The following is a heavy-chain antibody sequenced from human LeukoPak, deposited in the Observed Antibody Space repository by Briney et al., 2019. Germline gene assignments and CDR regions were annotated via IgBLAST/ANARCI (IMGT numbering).Heavy chain of an antibody. CDR2: ISPTGSTT. V-gene: IGHV3-74*01. Sequence: GSLRLSCTASGFSFSGHWMHWARQLPGKGLVWVSRISPTGSTTSCADSVKGRFTVSRDNAKNTLYLQVNNLRAEDTAVYYCAKSRGGSGSSTVDFDYWGQGTLVTVSS. CDR3: AKSRGGSGSSTVDFDY. D-gene: IGHD3-10*01. CDR1: GFSFSGHW. J-gene: IGHJ4*02.